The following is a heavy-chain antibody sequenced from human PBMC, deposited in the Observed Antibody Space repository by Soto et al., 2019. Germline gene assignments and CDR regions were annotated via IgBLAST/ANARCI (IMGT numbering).Heavy chain of an antibody. CDR3: TGDASRDSSARGWFDP. CDR2: ISSNSAYI. CDR1: GFTFRSFT. V-gene: IGHV3-21*01. J-gene: IGHJ5*02. D-gene: IGHD6-13*01. Sequence: GGSLRLSCAASGFTFRSFTMNWVRQAPGKGLEWVSTISSNSAYIYYTDALRGRFTISRDNAKNSLHLQMNSLRTEDTAVYYCTGDASRDSSARGWFDPWGPGTLVTVSS.